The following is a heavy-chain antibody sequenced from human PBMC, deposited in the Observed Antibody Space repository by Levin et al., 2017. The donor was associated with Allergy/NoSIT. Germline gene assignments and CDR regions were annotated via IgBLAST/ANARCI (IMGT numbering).Heavy chain of an antibody. D-gene: IGHD3-3*01. Sequence: PGGSLRLSCAASGFTFSSYGMHWVRQAPGKGLEWVTFLWYDGSNKYYADSVKGRFTISRDTSKNTLYLQMNSLRAEDTAVYYCARDIGRAEARKSLWSAPLYRPDYGMDVWGQGTTVTVSS. CDR2: LWYDGSNK. J-gene: IGHJ6*02. CDR3: ARDIGRAEARKSLWSAPLYRPDYGMDV. V-gene: IGHV3-33*01. CDR1: GFTFSSYG.